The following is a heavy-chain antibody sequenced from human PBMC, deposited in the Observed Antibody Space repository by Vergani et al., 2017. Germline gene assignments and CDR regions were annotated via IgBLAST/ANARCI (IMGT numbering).Heavy chain of an antibody. V-gene: IGHV1-2*02. CDR1: GYTFTDYF. J-gene: IGHJ4*02. D-gene: IGHD2-2*01. Sequence: QVQLVQSGAEVKKPGASVKVSCKASGYTFTDYFMHWVRQAPGQGLEWMVWINPNSGGTNYAQKFQGRVTMTRDTSISTAYMELRNLRSDDTAVYYCARVGTSSNRDYFDYWGQGTLVTVSS. CDR3: ARVGTSSNRDYFDY. CDR2: INPNSGGT.